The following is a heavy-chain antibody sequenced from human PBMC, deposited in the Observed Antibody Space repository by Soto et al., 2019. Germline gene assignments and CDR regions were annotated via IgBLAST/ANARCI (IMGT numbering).Heavy chain of an antibody. D-gene: IGHD2-15*01. CDR2: ISYDGSNK. Sequence: GGSLRLSCAASGFTFSSYGMHWVRQAPGKGLEWVAVISYDGSNKYYADSVKGRFTISRDNSKNTLYLQMNSLRAEDTAVYYCEKEKEYSGQYYFDYWGQGTLVTVSS. CDR3: EKEKEYSGQYYFDY. J-gene: IGHJ4*02. V-gene: IGHV3-30*18. CDR1: GFTFSSYG.